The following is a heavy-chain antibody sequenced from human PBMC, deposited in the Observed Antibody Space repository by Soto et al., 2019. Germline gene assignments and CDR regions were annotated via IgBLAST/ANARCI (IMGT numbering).Heavy chain of an antibody. V-gene: IGHV3-49*04. Sequence: GGSLRLSXTTSGFNFGSYAINWVRLAPGKGLEWVAFIRGKAYGRTTEYAASVRGRFIISRDDSYGIAYLQMNSVETEDTAMYYCTSGVGRRELVPEYFQNWGQGTLVTVSS. J-gene: IGHJ1*01. CDR2: IRGKAYGRTT. CDR1: GFNFGSYA. D-gene: IGHD3-10*01. CDR3: TSGVGRRELVPEYFQN.